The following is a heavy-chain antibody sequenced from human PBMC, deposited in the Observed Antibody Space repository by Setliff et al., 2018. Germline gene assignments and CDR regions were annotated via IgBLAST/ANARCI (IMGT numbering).Heavy chain of an antibody. J-gene: IGHJ3*02. D-gene: IGHD3-22*01. CDR1: GYTFNRYG. V-gene: IGHV1-18*01. CDR2: ISAYNGNT. CDR3: AREGFYYDSSGSINHDAFDI. Sequence: GASVKVSCKASGYTFNRYGISWVRQAPGQGLEWMGWISAYNGNTNYAQKLQGRVTMTTDTSTSTAYMELRSLIFDGTAIYYCAREGFYYDSSGSINHDAFDIWGQGTMVTVSS.